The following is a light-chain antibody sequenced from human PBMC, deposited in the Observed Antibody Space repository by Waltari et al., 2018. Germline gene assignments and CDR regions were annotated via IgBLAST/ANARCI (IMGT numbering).Light chain of an antibody. CDR1: QGISYF. CDR3: QHLNSSPPL. V-gene: IGKV1-9*01. CDR2: AAS. J-gene: IGKJ4*02. Sequence: IQLTQSPSSLSASVGDRVTITCRACQGISYFLAWYQQKPGKAPKVLIYAASTLQSGVPSRFGGSGSGTDFTFASSSLQPEDFATYYCQHLNSSPPLFGGGTKVEIK.